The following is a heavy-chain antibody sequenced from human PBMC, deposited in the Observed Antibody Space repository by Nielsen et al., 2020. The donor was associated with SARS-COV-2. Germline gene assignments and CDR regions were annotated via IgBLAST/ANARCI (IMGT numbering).Heavy chain of an antibody. V-gene: IGHV1-45*02. J-gene: IGHJ6*02. CDR1: GYTFTYRY. D-gene: IGHD2-2*01. CDR3: ASSYCSSTSCYARGYYYYGMDV. CDR2: ITPFNGNT. Sequence: SVKVSCKASGYTFTYRYLHWVRQAPGQALEWMGWITPFNGNTNYAQKFQDRVTITRDRSMSTAYMELSSLRSEDTAVYYCASSYCSSTSCYARGYYYYGMDVWGQGTTVTVSS.